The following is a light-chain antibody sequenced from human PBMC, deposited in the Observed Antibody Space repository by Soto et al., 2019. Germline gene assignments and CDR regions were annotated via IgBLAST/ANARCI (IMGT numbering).Light chain of an antibody. V-gene: IGKV3-11*01. CDR1: QSVSSSY. Sequence: EIVLTQSPGTLSLSPGERATLSFRASQSVSSSYLAWYQQKPGQAPRLLIYDASNRATGIPARFSGSGSGTDFTLTISSLEPEDFAVYYCQQRSNWITFGQGTRLEIK. CDR2: DAS. CDR3: QQRSNWIT. J-gene: IGKJ5*01.